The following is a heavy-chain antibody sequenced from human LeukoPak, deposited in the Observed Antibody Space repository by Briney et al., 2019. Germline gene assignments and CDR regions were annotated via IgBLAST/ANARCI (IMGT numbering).Heavy chain of an antibody. CDR1: GFTFSSYA. Sequence: GGSLRLSCAASGFTFSSYAMHWVRQAPGKGLEWVAFIRYDGINKYYADSVKGRFTISRDNAKNSLYLQMNSLRAEDTAVYYCARSGPHKDTAMVLPNHDAFDIWGQGTMVTVSS. CDR2: IRYDGINK. V-gene: IGHV3-30*02. J-gene: IGHJ3*02. CDR3: ARSGPHKDTAMVLPNHDAFDI. D-gene: IGHD5-18*01.